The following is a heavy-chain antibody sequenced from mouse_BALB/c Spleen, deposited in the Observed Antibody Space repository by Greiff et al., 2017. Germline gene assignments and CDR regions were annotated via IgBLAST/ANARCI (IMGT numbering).Heavy chain of an antibody. D-gene: IGHD1-1*01. J-gene: IGHJ2*01. CDR2: IDPENGNT. V-gene: IGHV14-1*02. CDR1: GFNIKDYY. CDR3: ALYYYGSSPYYFDY. Sequence: EVQLQQSGAELVRPGALVKLSCKASGFNIKDYYMHWVKQRPEQGLEWIGWIDPENGNTIYDPKFQGKASITADTSSNTAYLQLSSLTSEDTAVYYCALYYYGSSPYYFDYWGQGTTLTVSS.